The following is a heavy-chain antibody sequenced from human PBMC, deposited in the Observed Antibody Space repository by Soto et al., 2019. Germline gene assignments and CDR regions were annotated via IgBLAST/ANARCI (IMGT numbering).Heavy chain of an antibody. CDR2: ISSSGGTI. J-gene: IGHJ4*02. Sequence: EVQLVESGGGLVQPGGSLRLSCAASGFTFSSYEMNWVRQAPGKGLEWVSYISSSGGTIYHAESVKGRFTISRDNAKNSLYLQMNSLRAEDTAVYYCARDQVAVAGIDVVATYYFDYWGQGTLVTVSS. D-gene: IGHD6-19*01. V-gene: IGHV3-48*03. CDR1: GFTFSSYE. CDR3: ARDQVAVAGIDVVATYYFDY.